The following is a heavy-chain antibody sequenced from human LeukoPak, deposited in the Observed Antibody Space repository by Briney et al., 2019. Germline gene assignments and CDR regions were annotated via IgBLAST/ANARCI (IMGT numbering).Heavy chain of an antibody. CDR2: INHSGST. CDR1: GGSFSGYY. V-gene: IGHV4-34*01. CDR3: ARDGSSRRSAGYFDL. Sequence: SETLSLTCAVYGGSFSGYYWSWIRQPPGKGLEWIGEINHSGSTNYNPSLKSRVTISVDTSKNQFSLKLSSVTAADTAVYYCARDGSSRRSAGYFDLWGRGTLVTVSS. D-gene: IGHD6-13*01. J-gene: IGHJ2*01.